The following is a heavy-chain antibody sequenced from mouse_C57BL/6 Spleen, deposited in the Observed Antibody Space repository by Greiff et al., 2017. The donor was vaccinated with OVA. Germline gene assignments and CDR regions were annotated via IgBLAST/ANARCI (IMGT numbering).Heavy chain of an antibody. CDR3: ARNGMITGGVYFDY. V-gene: IGHV1-4*01. Sequence: QVQLKQSGAELARPGASVKMSCKASGYTFTSYTMHWVKQRPGPGLEWIGYINPSSGYTKDNQKFKDKATLTADKSSSTAYMQLSSLTSEDSAVYYCARNGMITGGVYFDYWGQGTTLTVSS. CDR2: INPSSGYT. CDR1: GYTFTSYT. D-gene: IGHD2-4*01. J-gene: IGHJ2*01.